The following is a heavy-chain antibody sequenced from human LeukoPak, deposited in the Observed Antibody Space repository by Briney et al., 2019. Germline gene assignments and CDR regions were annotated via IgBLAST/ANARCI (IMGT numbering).Heavy chain of an antibody. V-gene: IGHV3-23*01. Sequence: HPGGSLRLSCAASGFTFSSYAMSWVRQAPGKGLEWVSAISGSGGSTYYADSVKGRFTISRDNSKNSLYLQMNSLRAEDTAVYYCARVGLSPTYYYYYYMDVWGKGTTVTVSS. CDR1: GFTFSSYA. J-gene: IGHJ6*03. CDR2: ISGSGGST. D-gene: IGHD2-15*01. CDR3: ARVGLSPTYYYYYYMDV.